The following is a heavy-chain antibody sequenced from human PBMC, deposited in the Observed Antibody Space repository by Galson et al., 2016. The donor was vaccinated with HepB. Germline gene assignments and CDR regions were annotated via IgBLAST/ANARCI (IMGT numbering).Heavy chain of an antibody. CDR2: IYHCGTT. CDR1: GGSISSSNW. Sequence: TLSLTCAVSGGSISSSNWWTWVRQPPGKGLEWIGEIYHCGTTHYNPSLESRVTISVDKSKNQFSLKLNSVTAADTAVYYCARNSGGSYLGWFDPWGQGTLVTVSS. CDR3: ARNSGGSYLGWFDP. D-gene: IGHD1-26*01. V-gene: IGHV4-4*02. J-gene: IGHJ5*02.